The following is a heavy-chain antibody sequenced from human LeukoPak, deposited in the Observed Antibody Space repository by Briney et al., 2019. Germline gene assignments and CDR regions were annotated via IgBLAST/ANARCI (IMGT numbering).Heavy chain of an antibody. CDR2: MSFDGTHI. V-gene: IGHV3-30-3*01. CDR1: GFTFSSYA. Sequence: PWGALRLSCAASGFTFSSYAMHWVRQAPGKGLEWVAVMSFDGTHIYYADSVKGRFTISRDNSKNTLNLQMNSLRAEDTAVYYCARCSGYGMDVWGQGTTVTVSS. D-gene: IGHD3-10*02. CDR3: ARCSGYGMDV. J-gene: IGHJ6*02.